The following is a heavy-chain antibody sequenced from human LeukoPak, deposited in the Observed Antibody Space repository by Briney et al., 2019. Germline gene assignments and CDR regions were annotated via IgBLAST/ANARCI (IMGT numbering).Heavy chain of an antibody. CDR3: ARVGVFEAAAGQFDY. Sequence: GGSLRLSCAASGFTFRSYWMHWVRQAPGKGLVWFSRINSDGSSTSYADSVKGRFTISRDNAKNTLYLEMNSLRAEDTAVYYCARVGVFEAAAGQFDYWGQGTLVTVSS. J-gene: IGHJ4*02. D-gene: IGHD6-13*01. V-gene: IGHV3-74*01. CDR2: INSDGSST. CDR1: GFTFRSYW.